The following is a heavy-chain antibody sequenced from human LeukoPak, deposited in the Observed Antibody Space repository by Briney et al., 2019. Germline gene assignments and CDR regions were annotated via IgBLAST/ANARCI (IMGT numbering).Heavy chain of an antibody. CDR2: INPNSGGT. Sequence: ASVKVSCKASGYTFTGYYMHWVRQAPGQGLEWMGWINPNSGGTNYAQKFQGRVTMTRDTSISTAYMELSRLRSDDTAVYYCARDFGRGYCTTPSCFVPWFDPWGQGTLVTVSS. D-gene: IGHD2-2*01. CDR3: ARDFGRGYCTTPSCFVPWFDP. V-gene: IGHV1-2*02. CDR1: GYTFTGYY. J-gene: IGHJ5*02.